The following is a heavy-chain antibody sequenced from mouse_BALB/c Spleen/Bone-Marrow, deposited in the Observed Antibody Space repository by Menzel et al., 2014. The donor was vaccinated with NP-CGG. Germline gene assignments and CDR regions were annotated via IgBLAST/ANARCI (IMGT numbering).Heavy chain of an antibody. CDR1: GFTFSDYY. D-gene: IGHD2-14*01. Sequence: EVKLQESGGGLVKPGGSLKLSCAVSGFTFSDYYIYWVRQTPEKRLEWVATISDGGTYTYYPDTVKGRFTISRDNAKNNLFLQMNDLTSEATTIYFCMRDGGYRYAWFTYWGQGTLVTVSA. V-gene: IGHV5-4*02. J-gene: IGHJ3*01. CDR3: MRDGGYRYAWFTY. CDR2: ISDGGTYT.